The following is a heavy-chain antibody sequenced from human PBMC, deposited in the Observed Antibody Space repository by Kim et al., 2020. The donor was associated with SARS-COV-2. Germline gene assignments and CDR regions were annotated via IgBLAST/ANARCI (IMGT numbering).Heavy chain of an antibody. CDR3: AAPQGNPTCCGAFHI. J-gene: IGHJ3*02. Sequence: GGSLRLSCAASGFTFSSSAMNWVRQAPGKGLEWVSGITTSGDTTYYADSVKGRFTISRDNSRKMLFLQMNSLRTEDTAVYYCAAPQGNPTCCGAFHIRGQGTMVTVSS. D-gene: IGHD1-1*01. V-gene: IGHV3-23*01. CDR1: GFTFSSSA. CDR2: ITTSGDTT.